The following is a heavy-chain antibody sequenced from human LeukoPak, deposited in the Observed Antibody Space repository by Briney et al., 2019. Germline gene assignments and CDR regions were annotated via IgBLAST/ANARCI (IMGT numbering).Heavy chain of an antibody. Sequence: GGSLRLSCAASGFTFSSYAMSWVRQAPGKGLEWVSAIAASIPNTYYTDSVRGRFTISRDNSKNTLSLQMRSLRAEDTAVYFYARRGHGSGSYYFDYWGQGTLVTVSS. CDR2: IAASIPNT. CDR3: ARRGHGSGSYYFDY. V-gene: IGHV3-23*01. J-gene: IGHJ4*02. CDR1: GFTFSSYA. D-gene: IGHD3-10*01.